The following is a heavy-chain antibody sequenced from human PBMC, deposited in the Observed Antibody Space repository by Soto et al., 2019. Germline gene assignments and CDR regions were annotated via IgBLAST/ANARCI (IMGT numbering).Heavy chain of an antibody. J-gene: IGHJ5*02. Sequence: VGSLRLSCAASGFTFSDYYMSWIRQAPGKGLEWVSYISSSSSYTNYADSVKGRFTISRDNAKNSLYLQMNSLRAEDTAVYYCARYCSGGSCQTDWFDPWGQGTLVTVSS. CDR1: GFTFSDYY. V-gene: IGHV3-11*06. D-gene: IGHD2-15*01. CDR2: ISSSSSYT. CDR3: ARYCSGGSCQTDWFDP.